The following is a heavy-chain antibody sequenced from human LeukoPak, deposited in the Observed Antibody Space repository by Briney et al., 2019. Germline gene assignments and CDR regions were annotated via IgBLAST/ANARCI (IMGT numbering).Heavy chain of an antibody. V-gene: IGHV3-33*08. Sequence: GGSLRLSCAASGFTFSSYAMHWVRQAPGKGLEWVAVIWYDGSNKYYADSVKGRFTISRDNSKSTLYLQVNSLRAEDTAVYYCARISCTGGSCRPYSYYDMDVWGQGTTVTVSS. CDR2: IWYDGSNK. CDR3: ARISCTGGSCRPYSYYDMDV. D-gene: IGHD2-15*01. CDR1: GFTFSSYA. J-gene: IGHJ6*02.